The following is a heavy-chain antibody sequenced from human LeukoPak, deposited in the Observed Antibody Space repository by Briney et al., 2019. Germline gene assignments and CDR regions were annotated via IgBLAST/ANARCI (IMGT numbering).Heavy chain of an antibody. J-gene: IGHJ5*02. CDR1: GGSISSGSYY. D-gene: IGHD3-10*01. CDR2: IYTSGST. CDR3: ARRRTYYYGSGSYKAQSNWFDP. Sequence: SETLSLTCTVSGGSISSGSYYWSWIRQPAGKGLEWIGRIYTSGSTNYNPSLKSRVTISVDTSKNQFSLKLSSVTAADTAVYYCARRRTYYYGSGSYKAQSNWFDPWGQGTLVTVSS. V-gene: IGHV4-61*02.